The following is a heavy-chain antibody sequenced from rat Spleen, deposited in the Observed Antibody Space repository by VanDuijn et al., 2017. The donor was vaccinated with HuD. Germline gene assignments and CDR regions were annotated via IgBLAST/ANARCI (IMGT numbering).Heavy chain of an antibody. D-gene: IGHD1-8*01. V-gene: IGHV5-29*01. J-gene: IGHJ3*01. CDR3: AKEGDGGYSSYPNWFAY. CDR2: ISYDGSST. Sequence: EVQLVESDGGLVQPGRSLKLSCAASGFTFSDYYMAWVRQAPTKGLEWVATISYDGSSTYYRDSVKGRFTISRDYAKNTLFLQMDSLRSEDTATYYCAKEGDGGYSSYPNWFAYWGQGTLVTVSS. CDR1: GFTFSDYY.